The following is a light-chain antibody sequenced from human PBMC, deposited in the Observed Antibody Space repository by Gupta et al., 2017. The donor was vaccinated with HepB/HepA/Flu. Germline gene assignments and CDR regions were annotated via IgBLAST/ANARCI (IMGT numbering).Light chain of an antibody. CDR1: QSVSRY. J-gene: IGKJ4*01. CDR2: DAS. CDR3: QQRINWPLT. Sequence: EIVLTQSPVTLSLSPGERATPSCRASQSVSRYLAWYQQKPGQPPSLLVFDASNWATGVPARFSGSGSGTDFTLTISIREPEDFAVYYCQQRINWPLTFGRGTKVEIK. V-gene: IGKV3-11*01.